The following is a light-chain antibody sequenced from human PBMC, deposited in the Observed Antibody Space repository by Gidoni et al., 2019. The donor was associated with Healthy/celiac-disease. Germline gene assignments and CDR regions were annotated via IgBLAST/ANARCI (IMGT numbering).Light chain of an antibody. V-gene: IGLV3-25*03. CDR1: ALPKQY. CDR3: QSADSSGTYFWV. CDR2: KDS. J-gene: IGLJ3*02. Sequence: SYELTQPPSVSVSPGQTARITCSVDALPKQYAYWYQQKPGQAPVLVIYKDSERPSGIPERFSGSSSGTTVTLTISGVQAEDEADYYCQSADSSGTYFWVFGGGTKLTVL.